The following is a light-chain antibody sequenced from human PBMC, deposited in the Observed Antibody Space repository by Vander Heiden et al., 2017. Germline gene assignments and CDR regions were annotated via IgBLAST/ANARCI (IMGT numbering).Light chain of an antibody. V-gene: IGLV1-47*01. Sequence: QSVLTQPPSASGPPGQRVTISCSGSSSNIGSNYVYWYQQLPGTAPKLLIYRNNQRPSGVPDRFSGSKSGTSASLGISGLRSEDEADYYCAAWDDSLSGQVFGGGTKLTVL. CDR2: RNN. J-gene: IGLJ3*02. CDR1: SSNIGSNY. CDR3: AAWDDSLSGQV.